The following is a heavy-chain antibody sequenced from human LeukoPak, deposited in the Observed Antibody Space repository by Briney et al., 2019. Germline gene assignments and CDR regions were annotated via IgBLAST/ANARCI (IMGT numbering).Heavy chain of an antibody. CDR1: GYTLTSYG. CDR2: ISGYNGNT. J-gene: IGHJ4*02. D-gene: IGHD3-9*01. Sequence: GASVKVSCKASGYTLTSYGISWVRQAPGQGLEWMGWISGYNGNTNYAQKLQGRVTMTTDTSTSTAYMELRSLRSDDTAVYYCARGAGAFYDTPTPYYFDYWGQGTLVTVSS. CDR3: ARGAGAFYDTPTPYYFDY. V-gene: IGHV1-18*01.